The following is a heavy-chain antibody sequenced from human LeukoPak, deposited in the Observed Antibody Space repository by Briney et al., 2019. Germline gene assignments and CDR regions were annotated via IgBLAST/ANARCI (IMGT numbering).Heavy chain of an antibody. CDR3: AATSRMGYFDY. J-gene: IGHJ4*02. D-gene: IGHD2-8*01. V-gene: IGHV3-9*01. CDR1: GFTFDDYA. Sequence: PGRSLRLSCAASGFTFDDYAMHWVRQAPGEGLEWVSGISWNSGSIGYADSVKGRFTISRDNAKNSLYLQMNSLRAEDTALYYCAATSRMGYFDYWGQGTLVTVSS. CDR2: ISWNSGSI.